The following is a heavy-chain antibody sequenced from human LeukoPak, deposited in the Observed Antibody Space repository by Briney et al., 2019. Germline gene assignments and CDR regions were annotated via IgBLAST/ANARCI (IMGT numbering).Heavy chain of an antibody. CDR2: LGRSGEYK. CDR1: GFRFTDYS. D-gene: IGHD2-2*01. CDR3: VKDRPCETCMPMDA. V-gene: IGHV3-23*01. Sequence: HPGGSLGLSCAASGFRFTDYSMSWVRQAPGKGLEWVAGLGRSGEYKYYANSVKGRFTISRDNSKDTVSLQMNSLRAEDSAIYFCVKDRPCETCMPMDAWGQGTTVTVSS. J-gene: IGHJ6*02.